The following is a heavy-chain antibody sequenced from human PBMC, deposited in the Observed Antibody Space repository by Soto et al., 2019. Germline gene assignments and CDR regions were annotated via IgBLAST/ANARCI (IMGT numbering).Heavy chain of an antibody. D-gene: IGHD3-10*01. Sequence: PSETLSLTCTVSGGSISSHYWSWIRQPAGKGLEWIGRIYTSGSTNYNPSLKSRVTMSVDTSKNQFSLKLSSVTAADTAVYYCARDLSMVRDSGMDVWGQGATVTVSS. J-gene: IGHJ6*02. CDR1: GGSISSHY. V-gene: IGHV4-4*07. CDR3: ARDLSMVRDSGMDV. CDR2: IYTSGST.